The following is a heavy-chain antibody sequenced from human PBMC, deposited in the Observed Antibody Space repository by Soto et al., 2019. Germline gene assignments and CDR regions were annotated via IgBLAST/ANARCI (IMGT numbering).Heavy chain of an antibody. CDR1: GGSISSSNW. D-gene: IGHD6-19*01. CDR3: ARAGIAVALLL. J-gene: IGHJ4*02. CDR2: IYHSGST. V-gene: IGHV4-4*02. Sequence: PSETLSLTCAVSGGSISSSNWWSWVRQPPGKGLEWIGEIYHSGSTNYHPSPKSRVTISVDKSKIQFSLKLSSVTAADTAVYYCARAGIAVALLLWGQGTLVTVSS.